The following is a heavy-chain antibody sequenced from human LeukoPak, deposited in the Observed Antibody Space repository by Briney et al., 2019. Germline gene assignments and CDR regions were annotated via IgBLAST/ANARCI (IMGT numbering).Heavy chain of an antibody. CDR3: ARDPNHYYDSSGYYGDY. CDR2: ITTSTGNP. D-gene: IGHD3-22*01. J-gene: IGHJ4*02. Sequence: ASVKVSCEASGYIFTNYAINWMRQAPGQGLEWMGWITTSTGNPTYAQGFTGRFVFSLGTSVSTAYLQISSLKAEDTAVYYCARDPNHYYDSSGYYGDYWGQGTLVTVSS. V-gene: IGHV7-4-1*02. CDR1: GYIFTNYA.